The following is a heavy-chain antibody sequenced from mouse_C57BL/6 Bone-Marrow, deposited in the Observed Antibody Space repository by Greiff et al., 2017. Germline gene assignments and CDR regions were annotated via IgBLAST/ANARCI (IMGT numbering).Heavy chain of an antibody. V-gene: IGHV5-9-1*02. D-gene: IGHD1-1*01. CDR3: TRAFTTVVLYYFDY. Sequence: VVESGEGLVKPGGSLKLSCAASGFTFSSYAMSWVRQTPEKRLEWVAYISSGGDYIYYADTVKGRFTISRDNARNTLYLQMSSLKSEDTAMYYCTRAFTTVVLYYFDYWGQGTTLTVSS. CDR2: ISSGGDYI. CDR1: GFTFSSYA. J-gene: IGHJ2*01.